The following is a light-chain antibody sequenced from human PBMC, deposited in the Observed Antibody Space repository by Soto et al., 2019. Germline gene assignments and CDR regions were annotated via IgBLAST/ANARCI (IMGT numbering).Light chain of an antibody. CDR2: GAS. V-gene: IGKV3-15*01. CDR3: QQNNRWPHIT. J-gene: IGKJ5*01. CDR1: ENVRTK. Sequence: EIVITHSPALLSVSPGAGASLSCRASENVRTKVAWSQQKAGQAPRLLIYGASTRATGVPDRFSGSGSGTQFTLTIRRLQSEDSAVYFCQQNNRWPHITFGQGTRLDIK.